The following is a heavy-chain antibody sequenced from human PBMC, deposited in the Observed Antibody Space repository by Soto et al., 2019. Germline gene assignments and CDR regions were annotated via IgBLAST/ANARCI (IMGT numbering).Heavy chain of an antibody. CDR3: TTDLGYCSGGCCYAWFDP. J-gene: IGHJ5*02. D-gene: IGHD2-15*01. Sequence: EVQLVESGGGLVKPGGSLRLSCAASGFTFSNAWMSWVRQAPGKGLEWVGRIKSKTDGGTTDYAAPMKGRFTISRDDSNNTLYLQMNSLKTEDTAVYYCTTDLGYCSGGCCYAWFDPWGQGTLVTVSS. CDR1: GFTFSNAW. V-gene: IGHV3-15*01. CDR2: IKSKTDGGTT.